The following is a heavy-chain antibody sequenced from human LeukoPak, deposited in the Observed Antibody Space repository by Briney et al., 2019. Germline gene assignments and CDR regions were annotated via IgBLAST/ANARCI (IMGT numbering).Heavy chain of an antibody. CDR1: GYTFTGYY. J-gene: IGHJ4*02. V-gene: IGHV1-2*02. D-gene: IGHD3-10*01. Sequence: ASVKVSCKASGYTFTGYYMHWVRQAPGQGLEWMGWINPNSGGTNYAQKFQGRVTMTRDTSISTPYMKLSRLRSDDTAVYYCARDSGEFDYWGQGTLVTVSS. CDR3: ARDSGEFDY. CDR2: INPNSGGT.